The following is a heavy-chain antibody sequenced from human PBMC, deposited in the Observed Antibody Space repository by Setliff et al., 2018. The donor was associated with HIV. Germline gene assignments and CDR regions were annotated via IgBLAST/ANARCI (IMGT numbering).Heavy chain of an antibody. D-gene: IGHD2-8*02. CDR1: GVSISGHF. Sequence: SETLSLTCFVSGVSISGHFWGWIRQPPGKGLEWTGYIYTSGTTEYNPSLDSRVTISVDTSRDQFSLNLRSVTAADTALYFCARLIHTGLLYFDYWGLGMLVTVSS. J-gene: IGHJ4*02. V-gene: IGHV4-4*09. CDR2: IYTSGTT. CDR3: ARLIHTGLLYFDY.